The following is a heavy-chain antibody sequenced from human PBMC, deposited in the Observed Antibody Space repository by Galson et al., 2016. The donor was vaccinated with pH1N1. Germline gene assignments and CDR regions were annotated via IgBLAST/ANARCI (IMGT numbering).Heavy chain of an antibody. CDR2: IYHSGTT. CDR3: MKGAGGSYPIDS. J-gene: IGHJ4*02. D-gene: IGHD3-16*02. V-gene: IGHV4-38-2*02. Sequence: LSLTCTVSGFSIRSGYYWGWIWQPPGKGLEWIGSIYHSGTTYYNPSLKSRATISVDTSKNQFSLELRSVTAADTAVFYCMKGAGGSYPIDSWGQGTLVTVSS. CDR1: GFSIRSGYY.